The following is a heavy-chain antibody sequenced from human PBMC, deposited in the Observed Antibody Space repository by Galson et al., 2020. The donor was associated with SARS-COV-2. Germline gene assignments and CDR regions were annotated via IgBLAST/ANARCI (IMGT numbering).Heavy chain of an antibody. CDR1: GFTFSDYY. CDR3: ARDQTIKDIVVVPAATNFDY. CDR2: ISSSGSTI. J-gene: IGHJ4*02. V-gene: IGHV3-11*01. Sequence: NSGGSLRLSCAASGFTFSDYYMSWIRQAPGKGLEWVSYISSSGSTIYYADSVKGRFTISRDNAKNSLYLQMNSLRAEDTAVYYCARDQTIKDIVVVPAATNFDYWGQVTLVTVSS. D-gene: IGHD2-2*01.